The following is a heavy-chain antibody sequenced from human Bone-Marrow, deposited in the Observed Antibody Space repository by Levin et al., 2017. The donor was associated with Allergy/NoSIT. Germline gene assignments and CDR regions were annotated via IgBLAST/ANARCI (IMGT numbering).Heavy chain of an antibody. V-gene: IGHV3-11*01. CDR3: ARAVSTTEAWDAY. CDR2: INGSGSSI. CDR1: GFTFSDYY. J-gene: IGHJ4*02. Sequence: GGSLRLSCAASGFTFSDYYMSWIRQAPGKGLEWISYINGSGSSIYYADSVQGRFFISRDNAKSTLYLQMNSLRADDTAIYYCARAVSTTEAWDAYWGQGTLATVSS. D-gene: IGHD2-2*01.